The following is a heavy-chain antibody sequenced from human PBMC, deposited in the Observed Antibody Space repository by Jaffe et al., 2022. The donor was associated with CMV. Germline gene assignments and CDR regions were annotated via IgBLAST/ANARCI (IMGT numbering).Heavy chain of an antibody. J-gene: IGHJ4*02. CDR2: ISVFGDIT. V-gene: IGHV3-48*03. CDR3: ARDGRSSEWHEYPFDY. CDR1: GFIFGSYD. D-gene: IGHD2-2*01. Sequence: EVRLVESGGGLVQPGASLRLSCVGSGFIFGSYDMNWVRQTPGKGLEWISYISVFGDITYQAASVRGRFTVSRDNAKNSVFLEMDRVRVEDTAVYYCARDGRSSEWHEYPFDYWGQGTLVTVSS.